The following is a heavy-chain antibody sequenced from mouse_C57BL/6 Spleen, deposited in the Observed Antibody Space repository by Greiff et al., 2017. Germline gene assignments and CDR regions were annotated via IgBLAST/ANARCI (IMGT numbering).Heavy chain of an antibody. D-gene: IGHD2-3*01. V-gene: IGHV2-9-1*01. Sequence: QVQLQQSGPGLVAPSQSLSITCTVSGFSLTSYAISWVRQPPGKGLEWLGVIWTGGGTNYNSALKSRLSISKDNSKSQVFLKMNSLQTDDTARYYCARNCGIYDGYYGYFDVWGTGTTVTVSS. CDR1: GFSLTSYA. J-gene: IGHJ1*03. CDR2: IWTGGGT. CDR3: ARNCGIYDGYYGYFDV.